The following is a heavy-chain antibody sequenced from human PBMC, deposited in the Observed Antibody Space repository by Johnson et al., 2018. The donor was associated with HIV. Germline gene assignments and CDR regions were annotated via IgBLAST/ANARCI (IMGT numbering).Heavy chain of an antibody. J-gene: IGHJ3*02. CDR1: GFTFSSYA. Sequence: VQLVESGGGVVQPGGSLRLSCAASGFTFSSYAMSWVRQAPGTGLEWVSAISGSGGSTYYADSVKGRFTISRDNSKNTLYLQMNSLRAEDTALYYCAKGGPLFVDAFDIWGQGTMVTVSS. CDR2: ISGSGGST. CDR3: AKGGPLFVDAFDI. D-gene: IGHD3-3*01. V-gene: IGHV3-23*04.